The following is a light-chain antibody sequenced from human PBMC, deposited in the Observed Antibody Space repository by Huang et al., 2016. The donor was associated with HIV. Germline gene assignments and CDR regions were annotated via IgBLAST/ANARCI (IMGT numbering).Light chain of an antibody. CDR3: QQPGS. Sequence: EIVLTQSPATLSLSPGESATLSCRASQSVGGYLAWYQQKPGQAPRLRIYDTSTRATGIPARFSGSGSETDFTLTISSLEPEDFAVYYCQQPGSFGQGTKVDIK. CDR2: DTS. V-gene: IGKV3-11*01. J-gene: IGKJ2*01. CDR1: QSVGGY.